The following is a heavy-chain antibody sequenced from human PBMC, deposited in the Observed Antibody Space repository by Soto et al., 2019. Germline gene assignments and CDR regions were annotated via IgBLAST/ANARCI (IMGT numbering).Heavy chain of an antibody. V-gene: IGHV3-23*01. J-gene: IGHJ4*02. CDR2: ISGTGDST. Sequence: EVQLLESGGDLVQPGGSLRLSCAASGFTFSSYAMNWVRQAPGKGLEWVASISGTGDSTYYADSVKGRFTISRDNFANTLYLQIHSLRVDYTAVYYGSKERGVRGDDGGQGTLVIVSS. CDR1: GFTFSSYA. CDR3: SKERGVRGDD. D-gene: IGHD3-10*01.